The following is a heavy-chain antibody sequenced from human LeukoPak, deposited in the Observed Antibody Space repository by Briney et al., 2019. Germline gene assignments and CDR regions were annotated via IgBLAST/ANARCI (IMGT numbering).Heavy chain of an antibody. CDR2: INSDGSST. J-gene: IGHJ6*02. D-gene: IGHD3-10*01. CDR1: GFTFINAW. V-gene: IGHV3-74*01. Sequence: PGGSLRLSCAASGFTFINAWMHWVRQAPGKGLVWVSRINSDGSSTSYADSVKGRFTISRDNAMNTLYLQMNSLRAEDTAVYYCAMVRGYYYHGLDVWGQGTTVTVSS. CDR3: AMVRGYYYHGLDV.